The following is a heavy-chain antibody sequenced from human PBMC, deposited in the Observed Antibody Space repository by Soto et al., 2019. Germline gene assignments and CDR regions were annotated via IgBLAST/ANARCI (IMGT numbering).Heavy chain of an antibody. V-gene: IGHV3-21*06. CDR1: GFPFDDFA. CDR2: ISSTTNYI. CDR3: ARESEDLTSNFDY. Sequence: PGGSLRLSCTGSGFPFDDFAINWVRQAPGKGLEWVSSISSTTNYIYYGDSMKGRFTISRDNAKNSLYLEMNSLRAEDTAVYYCARESEDLTSNFDYWGQGTLVTVSS. J-gene: IGHJ4*02.